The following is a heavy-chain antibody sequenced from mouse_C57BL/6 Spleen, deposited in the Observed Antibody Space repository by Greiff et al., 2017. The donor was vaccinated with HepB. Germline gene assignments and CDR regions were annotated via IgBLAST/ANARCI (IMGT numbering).Heavy chain of an antibody. CDR3: ARPIYYDYDYAMDY. V-gene: IGHV1-55*01. CDR1: GYTFTSYW. D-gene: IGHD2-4*01. CDR2: IYPGSGST. Sequence: QVHVKQPGAELVKPGASVKMSCKASGYTFTSYWITWVKQRPGQGLEWIGDIYPGSGSTNYNEKFKSKATLTVDTSSSTAYMQLSSLTSEDSAVYYCARPIYYDYDYAMDYWGQGTSVTVSS. J-gene: IGHJ4*01.